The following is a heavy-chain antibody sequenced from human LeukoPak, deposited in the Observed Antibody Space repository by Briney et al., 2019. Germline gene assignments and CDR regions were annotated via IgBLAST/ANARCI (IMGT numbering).Heavy chain of an antibody. J-gene: IGHJ5*02. CDR1: GFTFSSYA. V-gene: IGHV3-23*01. Sequence: GGSLRLSCAASGFTFSSYAMSWVRQAPGKGLEWVSAISGSGGSTYYADSVKGRFTISRDNSKNTLYLQMNSLRAEDTAVYYCAKSALVATSRGGLWFDPWGQGTLVTVSS. CDR2: ISGSGGST. CDR3: AKSALVATSRGGLWFDP. D-gene: IGHD5-12*01.